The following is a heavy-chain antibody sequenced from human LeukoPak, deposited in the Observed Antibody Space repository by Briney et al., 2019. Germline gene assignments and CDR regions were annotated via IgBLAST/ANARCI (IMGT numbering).Heavy chain of an antibody. Sequence: GGSLRLSCAASGFTISSHAMHWVRQAPGKGLEWVANIKQDGSEKYYVDSVKGRFTISRDNAKNSLYLQMNSLRAEDTAVYYCARDRDERGPFGWLLYKSKYYFDYWGQGTLVTVSS. CDR2: IKQDGSEK. CDR1: GFTISSHA. V-gene: IGHV3-7*05. J-gene: IGHJ4*02. D-gene: IGHD3-3*01. CDR3: ARDRDERGPFGWLLYKSKYYFDY.